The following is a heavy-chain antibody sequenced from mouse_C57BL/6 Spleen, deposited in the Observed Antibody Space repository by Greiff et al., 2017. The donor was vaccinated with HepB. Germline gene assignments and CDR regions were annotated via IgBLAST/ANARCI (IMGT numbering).Heavy chain of an antibody. J-gene: IGHJ2*01. CDR3: ARGRDGYSDY. D-gene: IGHD2-3*01. Sequence: VQLQQSGPVLVKPGASVKMSCKASGYTFTDYYMNWVKQSHGKSLEWIGVINPYNGGTSYNQKFKGKATLTVDKSSSTAYMELNSLTSEDSAVYYCARGRDGYSDYWGQGTTLTVSS. CDR2: INPYNGGT. V-gene: IGHV1-19*01. CDR1: GYTFTDYY.